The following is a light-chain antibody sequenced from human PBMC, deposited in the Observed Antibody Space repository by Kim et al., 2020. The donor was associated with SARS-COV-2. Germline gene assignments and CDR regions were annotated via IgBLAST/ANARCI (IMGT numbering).Light chain of an antibody. V-gene: IGKV3-20*01. J-gene: IGKJ2*01. CDR3: QQYSSSPYN. CDR1: QTMRRNY. Sequence: LAPGERVTLSCRASQTMRRNYLAWYQQKPGQAPRLLIYATTSRAIGVPDRFSGSGSGTDFTLSISRLEPEDFALYYCQQYSSSPYNFGQGTKLEI. CDR2: ATT.